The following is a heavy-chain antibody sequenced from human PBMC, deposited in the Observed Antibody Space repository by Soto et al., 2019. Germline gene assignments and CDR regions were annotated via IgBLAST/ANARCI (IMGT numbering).Heavy chain of an antibody. D-gene: IGHD4-17*01. CDR1: GGTFSSYA. V-gene: IGHV1-69*12. CDR3: ARDPNDDYGDYHPSDY. Sequence: QVQLVQSGAEVKKPGSSVKVSCKASGGTFSSYAISWVRQAPGQGLEWMGGIIPIFGTANYAQKFQGRVTITADESTSTAYMELSSMRSEDTAVYYCARDPNDDYGDYHPSDYWGQGTLVTVSS. CDR2: IIPIFGTA. J-gene: IGHJ4*02.